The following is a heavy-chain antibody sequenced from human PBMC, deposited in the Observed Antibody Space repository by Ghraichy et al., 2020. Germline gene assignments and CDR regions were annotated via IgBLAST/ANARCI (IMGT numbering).Heavy chain of an antibody. CDR2: IYYSGST. J-gene: IGHJ6*02. Sequence: SQTLSLTCTVSGGSISSYYWSWIRQPPGKGLEWIGYIYYSGSTNYNPSLKSRVTISVDTSKNQFSLKLSSVTAADTAVYYCARSTGGMDVWGQGTTVTVSS. V-gene: IGHV4-59*08. D-gene: IGHD1-14*01. CDR3: ARSTGGMDV. CDR1: GGSISSYY.